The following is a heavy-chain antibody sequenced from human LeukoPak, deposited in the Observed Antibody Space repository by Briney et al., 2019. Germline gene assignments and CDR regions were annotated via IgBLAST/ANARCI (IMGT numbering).Heavy chain of an antibody. CDR2: ISTSGNTI. J-gene: IGHJ6*02. Sequence: GGSLRLSCAASGFTFSGYNMNWVRQAPGKGLEWVAFISTSGNTIYYADSVKGRFTISRDTAKSSLYLQMNSLRAEDTAVYYCARGYSRYYYGMDVWGQGTTVTVSS. CDR1: GFTFSGYN. V-gene: IGHV3-48*01. CDR3: ARGYSRYYYGMDV. D-gene: IGHD2-15*01.